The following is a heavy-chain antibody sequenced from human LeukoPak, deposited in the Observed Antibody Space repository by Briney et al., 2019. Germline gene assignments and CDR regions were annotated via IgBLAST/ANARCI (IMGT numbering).Heavy chain of an antibody. CDR2: IYHSGST. D-gene: IGHD3-10*01. J-gene: IGHJ4*02. CDR1: GYSISSGYY. V-gene: IGHV4-38-2*01. CDR3: ARLGDPHY. Sequence: PSETLSLTCAVSGYSISSGYYWGWIRQPPGKGLEWIGSIYHSGSTYYSPSLKSRVTISVDTSKNQFSLKLSSVTAADTAVYYCARLGDPHYWGQGTLVTVSS.